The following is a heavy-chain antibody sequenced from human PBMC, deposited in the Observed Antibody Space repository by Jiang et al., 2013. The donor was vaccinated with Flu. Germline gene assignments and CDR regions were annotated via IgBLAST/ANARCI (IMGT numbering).Heavy chain of an antibody. V-gene: IGHV4-34*01. Sequence: LLKPSETLSLTCAVYGGSFSGYYWSWIRQPPGKGLEWIGEINHSGSTNYNPSLKSRVTISVDTSKNQFSLKLSSVTAADTAVYYCARVDTAMAEGDYWGQGTLVTVSS. CDR2: INHSGST. J-gene: IGHJ4*02. D-gene: IGHD5-18*01. CDR3: ARVDTAMAEGDY. CDR1: GGSFSGYY.